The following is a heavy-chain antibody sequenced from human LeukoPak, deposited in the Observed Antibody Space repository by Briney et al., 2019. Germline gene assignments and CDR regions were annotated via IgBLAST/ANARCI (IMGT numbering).Heavy chain of an antibody. D-gene: IGHD4-17*01. CDR2: ISNNGAGT. J-gene: IGHJ4*02. V-gene: IGHV3-64D*06. CDR1: GFTFSSYA. CDR3: QTMVTGQRN. Sequence: PGGSLRLSCSASGFTFSSYAMHWVRQAPGKGLEYVSTISNNGAGTYYADSVKGRFTISRDNSKNMLYLQMSSLRTEDTAVYYCQTMVTGQRNWGQGALVTVSS.